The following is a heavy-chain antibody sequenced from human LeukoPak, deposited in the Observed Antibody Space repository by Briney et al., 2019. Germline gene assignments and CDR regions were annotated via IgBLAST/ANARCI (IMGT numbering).Heavy chain of an antibody. D-gene: IGHD5-18*01. CDR2: INPNSGGT. V-gene: IGHV1-2*02. Sequence: ASVKVSCKASGYTFTCYYMHWVRQAPGQGLEWMGWINPNSGGTNYAQKFQGRVTMTRDTSISTAYMELSRLRSDDTAVYYCASTSGDTAMISDAFDIWGQGTMVTVSS. CDR1: GYTFTCYY. J-gene: IGHJ3*02. CDR3: ASTSGDTAMISDAFDI.